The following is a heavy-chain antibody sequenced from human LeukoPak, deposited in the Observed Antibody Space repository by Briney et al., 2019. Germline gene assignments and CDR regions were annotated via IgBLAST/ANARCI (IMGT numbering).Heavy chain of an antibody. V-gene: IGHV3-30-3*01. Sequence: GGSLALSCAASGLTFSSYATHWARQARGRGLGWVAVISYDGSNKYYADAVKGRFTTSRDNSTNTLYMPMTSLRAEDTAVDYCARDPARRWLRLESYYCYGMDVCGQGTTVTVSS. D-gene: IGHD5-12*01. J-gene: IGHJ6*02. CDR1: GLTFSSYA. CDR2: ISYDGSNK. CDR3: ARDPARRWLRLESYYCYGMDV.